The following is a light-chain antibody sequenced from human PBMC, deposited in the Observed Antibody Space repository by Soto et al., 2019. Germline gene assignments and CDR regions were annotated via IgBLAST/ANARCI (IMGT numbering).Light chain of an antibody. V-gene: IGKV1-39*01. J-gene: IGKJ5*01. CDR2: AAS. Sequence: DIQMTLSPSSLSASVVDRVSITFLSSASISSYLNLYQQKPGKAPKLLIYAASSFQSGVASRFSGSGSGTDITLTIISLQPEDVATNYCQQSYSTPPPITFGQGTRLEIK. CDR3: QQSYSTPPPIT. CDR1: ASISSY.